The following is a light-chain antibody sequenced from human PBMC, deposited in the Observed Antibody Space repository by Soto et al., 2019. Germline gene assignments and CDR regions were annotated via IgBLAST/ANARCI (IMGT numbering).Light chain of an antibody. Sequence: QSELTQLPSVSVAPGQKVTISCSGSGSNIGNNYVSWYQQLPGTAPKLLIYDNNKRPSGIPDRFSGSKSGTSATLGITGLQTGDEADYYCGTWDSSLSAYVFGTGTKVTVL. CDR3: GTWDSSLSAYV. CDR1: GSNIGNNY. CDR2: DNN. J-gene: IGLJ1*01. V-gene: IGLV1-51*01.